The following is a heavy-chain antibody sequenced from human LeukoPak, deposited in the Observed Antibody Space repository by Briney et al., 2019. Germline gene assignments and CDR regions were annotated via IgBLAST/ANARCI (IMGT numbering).Heavy chain of an antibody. Sequence: ASVKVSCKVSGYTLTELSMHWVRQAPGQGLEWMGRIIPILGIANYAQKFQGRVTITADKSTSTAYMELSSLRSEDTAVYYCARESGHGYYYCYGMDVWGQGTTATVSS. CDR2: IIPILGIA. CDR3: ARESGHGYYYCYGMDV. J-gene: IGHJ6*02. V-gene: IGHV1-69*04. CDR1: GYTLTELS.